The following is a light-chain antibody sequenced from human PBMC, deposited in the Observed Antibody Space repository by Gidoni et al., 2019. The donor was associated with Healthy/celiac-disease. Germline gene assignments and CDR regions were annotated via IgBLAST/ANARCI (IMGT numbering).Light chain of an antibody. J-gene: IGKJ1*01. CDR3: QQSYSTPRT. CDR1: QSISSY. CDR2: AAS. Sequence: DIQMTQSPSSLSASVGDRVTITCRASQSISSYLNWYHQKPGKAPKLLIYAASSLQSGVPSEFSGSGSGTDFTLTISSLQPEDFATYYCQQSYSTPRTFGQGTKVEIK. V-gene: IGKV1-39*01.